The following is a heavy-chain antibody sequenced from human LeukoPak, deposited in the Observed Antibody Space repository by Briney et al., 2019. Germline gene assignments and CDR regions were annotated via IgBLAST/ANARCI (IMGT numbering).Heavy chain of an antibody. CDR1: GGSISNYY. CDR3: ARHFGTRGWPKSYFDY. V-gene: IGHV4-59*08. CDR2: TYYSGIT. Sequence: SETLSLTCTVSGGSISNYYWSWTRQPPGKGLEWIGYTYYSGITNYNPSLKSRVTISVDTSKNQFSLKLSSVTAADTAVYYCARHFGTRGWPKSYFDYWGQGTLVTVP. J-gene: IGHJ4*02. D-gene: IGHD1-7*01.